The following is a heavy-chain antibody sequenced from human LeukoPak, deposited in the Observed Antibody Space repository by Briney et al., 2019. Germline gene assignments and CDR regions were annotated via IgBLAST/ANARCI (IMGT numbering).Heavy chain of an antibody. V-gene: IGHV4-4*02. Sequence: PSGTLSLTCAVSGGSISSSNWWSWVRQPPGKGLEWIGEIYHSGSTNYNPSLKSRVTISVDKSKNQFSLKLSSVTAADTAVYYCARVENYDSSGYYQTYYFDYWGQGTLVTVSS. J-gene: IGHJ4*02. CDR1: GGSISSSNW. CDR2: IYHSGST. D-gene: IGHD3-22*01. CDR3: ARVENYDSSGYYQTYYFDY.